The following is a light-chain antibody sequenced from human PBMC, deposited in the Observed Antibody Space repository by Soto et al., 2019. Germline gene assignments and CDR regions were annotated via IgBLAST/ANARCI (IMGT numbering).Light chain of an antibody. V-gene: IGLV1-47*01. CDR3: AAWDDSLSAGV. CDR2: RNN. CDR1: RSNIGTNY. Sequence: QPVLTQPPSTSGTPGQRVTISCSGSRSNIGTNYVYWYQQLPGTAPKLLIDRNNQRPSGVPDRFSGSKSGASASLAISGLRSEDEADYYCAAWDDSLSAGVFGGGTKLTVL. J-gene: IGLJ3*02.